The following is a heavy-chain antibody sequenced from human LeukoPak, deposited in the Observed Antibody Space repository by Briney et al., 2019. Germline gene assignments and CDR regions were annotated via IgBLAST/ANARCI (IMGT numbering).Heavy chain of an antibody. J-gene: IGHJ4*02. CDR2: ISGGST. CDR3: AKVLVVRLPDDY. CDR1: GFTVSSNE. V-gene: IGHV3-38-3*01. Sequence: GGSLRLSCAASGFTVSSNEMSWVRQAPGKGLEWVSSISGGSTYYADSRKGRFTISRDNSKNTLYLQMNSLRAEDTAVYYCAKVLVVRLPDDYWGQGTLVTVSS. D-gene: IGHD5-12*01.